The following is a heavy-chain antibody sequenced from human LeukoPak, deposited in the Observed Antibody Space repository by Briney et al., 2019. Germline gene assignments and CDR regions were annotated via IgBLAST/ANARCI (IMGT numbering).Heavy chain of an antibody. CDR1: GFTFSSYA. Sequence: GGSLRLSCAASGFTFSSYAVSWVRQAPGKGLEWVSAISGSGGSTYYADSVKGRFTISRDNSKNTLYLQMNSLRAEDTAVYYCAKAARRIVVVIKPYYFDYWGQGTLVTVSS. V-gene: IGHV3-23*01. J-gene: IGHJ4*02. CDR2: ISGSGGST. CDR3: AKAARRIVVVIKPYYFDY. D-gene: IGHD3-22*01.